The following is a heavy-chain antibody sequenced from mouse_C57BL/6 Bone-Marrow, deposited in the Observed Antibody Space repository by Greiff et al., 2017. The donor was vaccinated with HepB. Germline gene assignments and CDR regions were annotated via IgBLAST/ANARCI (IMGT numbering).Heavy chain of an antibody. Sequence: QVQLQQSGAELVKPGASVKLSCKASGYTFTSYWMHWVKQRPGRGLEWIGRIDPNSGGTKYNEKFKSKATLTVDKPSSTAYMQLSSLTSEDSAVYFCARGLIVAFYYFDYWGQGTTLTVSA. V-gene: IGHV1-72*01. CDR1: GYTFTSYW. CDR3: ARGLIVAFYYFDY. D-gene: IGHD1-1*01. J-gene: IGHJ2*01. CDR2: IDPNSGGT.